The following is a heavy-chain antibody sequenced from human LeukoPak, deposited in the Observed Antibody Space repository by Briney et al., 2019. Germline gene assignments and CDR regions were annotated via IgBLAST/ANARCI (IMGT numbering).Heavy chain of an antibody. J-gene: IGHJ6*02. Sequence: GGSLRLSCAASGFTFSNAWINWVRQAPGKGLEWLGRIKRGGSTDYAVPVNNRFTISRDDSKNTIYLQINGLKTEDTAVYYCKWERTVYYSLDVWGQGTTVTVSS. CDR2: IKRGGST. CDR3: KWERTVYYSLDV. D-gene: IGHD1-26*01. CDR1: GFTFSNAW. V-gene: IGHV3-15*07.